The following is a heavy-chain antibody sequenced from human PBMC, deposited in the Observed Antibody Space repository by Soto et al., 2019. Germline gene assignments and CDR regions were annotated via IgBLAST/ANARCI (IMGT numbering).Heavy chain of an antibody. CDR3: ARDGCTSASCDIYGMDV. CDR1: GFTFSSYG. V-gene: IGHV3-33*01. Sequence: QVQLVESGGGVVQPGRSLRLSCAASGFTFSSYGMHWVRQAPGKGLEWVAVIWYDGSNKYYADSVKGRFTISRDNSKNTLYLQMNSLRVEDTAVYYCARDGCTSASCDIYGMDVWGQGTTVTVSS. D-gene: IGHD2-2*02. J-gene: IGHJ6*02. CDR2: IWYDGSNK.